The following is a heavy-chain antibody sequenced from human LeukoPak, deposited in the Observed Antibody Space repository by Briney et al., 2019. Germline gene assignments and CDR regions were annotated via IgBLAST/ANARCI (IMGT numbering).Heavy chain of an antibody. J-gene: IGHJ6*03. Sequence: SETLSLTCAVYGGSFSGYYWSWVRQPPGKGLEWIGEINHSGSTNYNPSLNSPVPISVDTSNTQFSLQLSSVTAADTAVYYRARGRGGYSYAYRYYYYYYMDVWGKGTTVTVSS. CDR1: GGSFSGYY. CDR2: INHSGST. V-gene: IGHV4-34*01. D-gene: IGHD5-18*01. CDR3: ARGRGGYSYAYRYYYYYYMDV.